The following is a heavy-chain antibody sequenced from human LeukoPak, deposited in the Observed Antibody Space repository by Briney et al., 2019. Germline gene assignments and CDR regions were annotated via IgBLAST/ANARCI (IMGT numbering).Heavy chain of an antibody. D-gene: IGHD3-10*01. V-gene: IGHV1-2*02. Sequence: ASVKVSCKASAYTFTGYYMHWVRQAPGQGLEWMGWINPNSGDTHYAEKFQGRVTMTRDTPISTAYMELSRLRSDDTAVYYCARAYGSGSYSDQYYFDYWGQGTLVTVSS. CDR2: INPNSGDT. CDR3: ARAYGSGSYSDQYYFDY. CDR1: AYTFTGYY. J-gene: IGHJ4*02.